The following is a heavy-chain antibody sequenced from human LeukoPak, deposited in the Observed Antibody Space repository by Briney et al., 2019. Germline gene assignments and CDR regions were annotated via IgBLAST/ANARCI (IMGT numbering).Heavy chain of an antibody. D-gene: IGHD5-12*01. CDR2: ISGYNYNT. V-gene: IGHV1-18*01. CDR3: ARDKSVATAPRHPFDY. J-gene: IGHJ4*02. Sequence: GLEWLGWISGYNYNTNYAQMFRGRVTMTIDTSTITAYMELRSLTSDDTAVYYCARDKSVATAPRHPFDYWGQRTLSTVSS.